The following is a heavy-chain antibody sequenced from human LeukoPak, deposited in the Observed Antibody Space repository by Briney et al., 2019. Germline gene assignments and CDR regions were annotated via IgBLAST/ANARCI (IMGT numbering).Heavy chain of an antibody. CDR1: GYSISSGYY. J-gene: IGHJ4*02. Sequence: PSETLSLTCTVSGYSISSGYYWGWIRQPPGKGLEWIGYIYYSGSTNYNPSLKSRVTISVDTSKNQFSLKLSSVTAADTAVYYCARSMVFDSLDYWGQGTLVTVSS. CDR2: IYYSGST. V-gene: IGHV4-61*01. D-gene: IGHD3-9*01. CDR3: ARSMVFDSLDY.